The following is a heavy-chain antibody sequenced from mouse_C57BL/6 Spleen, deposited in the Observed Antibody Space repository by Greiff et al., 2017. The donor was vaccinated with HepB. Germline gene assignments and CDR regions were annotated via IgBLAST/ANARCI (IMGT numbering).Heavy chain of an antibody. CDR3: AREGDYGSIYWSHFDC. J-gene: IGHJ2*01. Sequence: QVQLQQPGAELVRPGSSVKLSCKASGYTFTSYWMHWVKQRPIQGLEWIGNIDPSDSETHYNQKFKDKATLTVDKSSSTAYMQLSSLTSEDSAVYYCAREGDYGSIYWSHFDCWGDGTTLTVSS. D-gene: IGHD1-1*01. V-gene: IGHV1-52*01. CDR2: IDPSDSET. CDR1: GYTFTSYW.